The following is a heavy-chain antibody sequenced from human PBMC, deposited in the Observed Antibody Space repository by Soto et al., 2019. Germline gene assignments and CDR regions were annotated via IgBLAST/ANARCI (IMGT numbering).Heavy chain of an antibody. D-gene: IGHD4-17*01. Sequence: SETLSLTCTVSGGSISSGDYYWSWIRQPPGKGLEWIGYIYYSGSTNYNPSLKSRVTIPVDTSKNQFSLKLSSVTAADTAVYYCARRYGASFDYWGQGTLVTVSS. V-gene: IGHV4-61*08. CDR3: ARRYGASFDY. CDR2: IYYSGST. CDR1: GGSISSGDYY. J-gene: IGHJ4*02.